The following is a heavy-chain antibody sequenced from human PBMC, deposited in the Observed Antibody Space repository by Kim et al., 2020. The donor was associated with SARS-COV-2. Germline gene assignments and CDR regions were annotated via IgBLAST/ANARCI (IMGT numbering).Heavy chain of an antibody. CDR1: GDSISSYY. CDR2: IYFSGST. Sequence: SETLSLTCTVSGDSISSYYWSWIRQPPGKGLEWIGYIYFSGSTIYNPSLESRVTISIDTSKNQFSLKLSSVTAADTAVYYCARGNCHGDSWGQGTLVTVSS. D-gene: IGHD1-26*01. J-gene: IGHJ4*02. CDR3: ARGNCHGDS. V-gene: IGHV4-59*01.